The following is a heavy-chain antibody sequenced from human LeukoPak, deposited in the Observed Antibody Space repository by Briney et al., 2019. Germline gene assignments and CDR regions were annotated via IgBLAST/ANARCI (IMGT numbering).Heavy chain of an antibody. CDR1: GFCFSSYG. D-gene: IGHD6-19*01. J-gene: IGHJ4*02. CDR2: IWYDGSNK. Sequence: GRSLRLSCAASGFCFSSYGMHWVRQAPGKGLEWVAIIWYDGSNKYYGDSVKGRFSISRDNSKNTLYLQMNSLRADDTAVYYCARDSSGWDLDYWGQGTLVTVSS. CDR3: ARDSSGWDLDY. V-gene: IGHV3-33*01.